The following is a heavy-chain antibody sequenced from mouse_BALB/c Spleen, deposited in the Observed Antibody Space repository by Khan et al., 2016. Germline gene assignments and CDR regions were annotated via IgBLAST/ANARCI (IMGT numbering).Heavy chain of an antibody. CDR1: GYTFTSYW. V-gene: IGHV1-7*01. J-gene: IGHJ2*01. Sequence: QVRLQQSGTELAKPGASVKMSCKATGYTFTSYWMHWVKQRPGQGLEWIGYINPHTGYTDYNQKFKDKATLTADKSSSTAYMQLSSLTSEDSAVYYCARGDYWGQGTTLTVSS. CDR3: ARGDY. CDR2: INPHTGYT.